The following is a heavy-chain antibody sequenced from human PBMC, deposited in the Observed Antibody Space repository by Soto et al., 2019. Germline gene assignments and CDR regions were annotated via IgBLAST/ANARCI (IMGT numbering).Heavy chain of an antibody. CDR3: ARNPYCSSTSCHPNYYYYYYMDV. CDR2: IYYSGST. D-gene: IGHD2-2*01. J-gene: IGHJ6*03. Sequence: SQRLRFPCTVSARSLSRCYRSWIVLRPWKGLEWIGYIYYSGSTNYNPSLKSRVTISVDTSKNQFSLKLSSVTAADTAVYYCARNPYCSSTSCHPNYYYYYYMDVWGEGTTVT. CDR1: ARSLSRCY. V-gene: IGHV4-59*08.